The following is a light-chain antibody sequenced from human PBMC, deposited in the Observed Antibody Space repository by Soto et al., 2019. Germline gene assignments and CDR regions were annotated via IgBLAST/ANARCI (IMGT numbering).Light chain of an antibody. Sequence: EIVLTQSPGTLSLSPGERATLSCRASQSLSSNYLTWYQHKPGQAPRLLIYGTSSRATGIPDRFSGSGSGTHFSLTISRLEPDDFAVYFCHHFVSSPPRYTFGQGTKLEIK. J-gene: IGKJ2*01. CDR3: HHFVSSPPRYT. V-gene: IGKV3-20*01. CDR2: GTS. CDR1: QSLSSNY.